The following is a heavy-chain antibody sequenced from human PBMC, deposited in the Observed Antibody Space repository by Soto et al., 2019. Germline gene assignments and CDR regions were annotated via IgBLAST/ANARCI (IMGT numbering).Heavy chain of an antibody. CDR3: AREYSSSTPLLDY. J-gene: IGHJ4*02. CDR2: INPSGGST. Sequence: ASVKLSCKASGYTFTSYYMHWVRPAPGQGLEWMGIINPSGGSTSYAQKFQGRVTMTRDTSTSTVYMELSSLRSEDTAIYYCAREYSSSTPLLDYWGQGTLVTVSS. D-gene: IGHD6-13*01. CDR1: GYTFTSYY. V-gene: IGHV1-46*01.